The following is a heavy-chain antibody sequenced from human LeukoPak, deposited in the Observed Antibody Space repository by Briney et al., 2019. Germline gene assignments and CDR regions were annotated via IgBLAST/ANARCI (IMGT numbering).Heavy chain of an antibody. CDR3: ARDRNYYDSSGYYYDDYFDY. CDR2: ISYDGSNK. D-gene: IGHD3-22*01. V-gene: IGHV3-30*07. Sequence: GGSLRLSCAASGFTFSSYAMHWVRQAPGKGLEWVAVISYDGSNKYYADSVKGRFTISRDNSKNSLYLQMNSLRAEDTAVYYCARDRNYYDSSGYYYDDYFDYWGQGTLVTVSS. CDR1: GFTFSSYA. J-gene: IGHJ4*02.